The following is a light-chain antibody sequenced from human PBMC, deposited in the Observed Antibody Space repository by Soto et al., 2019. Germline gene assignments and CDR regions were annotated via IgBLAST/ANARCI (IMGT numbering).Light chain of an antibody. Sequence: DIQMTQSPASLSASIGDSVTITCRSSQNIHNSLNWYQQKSGRAPNLLIFDASTLHSGVPSRFRGSGSGTDYSLTIASLQPEDVATYYCQQSYSSPRAFGQGTKVEIK. V-gene: IGKV1-39*01. CDR1: QNIHNS. CDR2: DAS. CDR3: QQSYSSPRA. J-gene: IGKJ1*01.